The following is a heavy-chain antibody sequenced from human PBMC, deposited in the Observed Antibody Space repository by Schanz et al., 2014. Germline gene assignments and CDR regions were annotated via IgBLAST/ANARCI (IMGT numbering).Heavy chain of an antibody. V-gene: IGHV4-59*02. J-gene: IGHJ4*02. CDR3: AREWSSFDY. D-gene: IGHD3-10*01. CDR2: ISYGGLS. CDR1: GGSVSTYK. Sequence: QVQLHESGPGLVKPSETLSLTCTVSGGSVSTYKWGWIRQPPGKGLEYIGLISYGGLSDYNPSLKSRVTISLDTSKNQFSLNLNSVTAADTAVYYCAREWSSFDYWGQGALVSVSS.